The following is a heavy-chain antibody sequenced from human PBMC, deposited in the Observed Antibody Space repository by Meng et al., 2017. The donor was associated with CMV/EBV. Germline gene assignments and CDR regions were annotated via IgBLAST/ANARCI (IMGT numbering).Heavy chain of an antibody. D-gene: IGHD2-2*01. J-gene: IGHJ6*02. CDR3: ASGKGSYCSSTSCSGVRYYYYGMDV. CDR2: INPNSGGT. V-gene: IGHV1-2*02. CDR1: GYTFTGYY. Sequence: ASVKVSCKASGYTFTGYYMHWVRQAPGQGLEWMGWINPNSGGTNYAQKFQGRVTMTRDTSISTAYMGLSRLRSDDTAVYYCASGKGSYCSSTSCSGVRYYYYGMDVWGQGTTVTVSS.